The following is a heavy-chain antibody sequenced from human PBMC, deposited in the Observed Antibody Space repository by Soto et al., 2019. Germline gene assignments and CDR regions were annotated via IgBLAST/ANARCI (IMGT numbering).Heavy chain of an antibody. V-gene: IGHV3-30-3*01. CDR3: ARDGSESYNASYYYYGMDV. CDR2: ISYDGSNK. Sequence: GGSLRLSCAASGFTFSSYAMHWVRQAPGKGLEWVAVISYDGSNKYYADSVKGRFTISRDNSKNTVYLQMNSLRAEDTAVDYCARDGSESYNASYYYYGMDVWGQGTTVTVSS. J-gene: IGHJ6*02. D-gene: IGHD3-10*01. CDR1: GFTFSSYA.